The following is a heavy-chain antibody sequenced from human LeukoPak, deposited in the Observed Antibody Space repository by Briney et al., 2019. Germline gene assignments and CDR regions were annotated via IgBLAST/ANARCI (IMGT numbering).Heavy chain of an antibody. Sequence: SETLSLTCTVSGGSISSSSYYWGWIRQPPGRGLEWIGSIYYSGSTYYNPSLKSRVTISVDTSKNQFSLKLSSVTAADTAVYYCARLSFGPYYYYYMDVWGKGTTVTVSS. CDR2: IYYSGST. V-gene: IGHV4-39*01. D-gene: IGHD3-10*01. CDR1: GGSISSSSYY. J-gene: IGHJ6*03. CDR3: ARLSFGPYYYYYMDV.